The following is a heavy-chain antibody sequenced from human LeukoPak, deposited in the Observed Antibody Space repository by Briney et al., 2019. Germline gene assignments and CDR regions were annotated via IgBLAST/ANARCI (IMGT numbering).Heavy chain of an antibody. D-gene: IGHD3-10*02. Sequence: GGSLRLSCAGSGFTFSSYSMKWVRQAPGKGLEGVSFISSSSSYIYYADSVKGRFTISRDNAKNSLYLQMNSLRAEDTAVYYCARGTMFPYYFDYWGQGTLVTVSS. CDR2: ISSSSSYI. CDR1: GFTFSSYS. CDR3: ARGTMFPYYFDY. V-gene: IGHV3-21*01. J-gene: IGHJ4*02.